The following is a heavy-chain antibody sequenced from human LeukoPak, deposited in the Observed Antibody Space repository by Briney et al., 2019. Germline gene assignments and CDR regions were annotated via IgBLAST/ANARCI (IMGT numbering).Heavy chain of an antibody. J-gene: IGHJ4*02. CDR2: IYYSGST. CDR3: ARVGLGRWLQFDY. Sequence: PSETLSLTCTVSGGSISGLYWSWIRQPPGKGLEWIGSIYYSGSTYYNPSLKSRVTISVDTSKNQFSLKLSSVTAADTAVYYCARVGLGRWLQFDYWGQGTLVTVSS. D-gene: IGHD5-24*01. CDR1: GGSISGLY. V-gene: IGHV4-59*11.